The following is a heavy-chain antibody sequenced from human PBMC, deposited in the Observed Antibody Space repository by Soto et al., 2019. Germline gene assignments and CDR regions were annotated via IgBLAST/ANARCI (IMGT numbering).Heavy chain of an antibody. V-gene: IGHV1-46*02. CDR3: ERDLWGSWTVDY. CDR2: IHPSGDTK. CDR1: GYTFQNYH. Sequence: QVQLVQSGAEVKEPGASVKVSCKASGYTFQNYHMHWVRQAPGQGLEWMGIIHPSGDTKTYAQRFQGRLAMTTDTSTSTAYMELSSLTSEDAAVYFCERDLWGSWTVDYWGQGTLVTVSS. D-gene: IGHD3-16*01. J-gene: IGHJ4*02.